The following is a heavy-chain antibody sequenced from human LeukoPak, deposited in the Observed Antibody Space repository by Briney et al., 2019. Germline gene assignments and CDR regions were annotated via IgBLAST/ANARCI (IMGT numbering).Heavy chain of an antibody. J-gene: IGHJ4*02. V-gene: IGHV4-59*01. CDR2: VSYSGPS. CDR3: ARGRRFHASGTYSSAAPDY. CDR1: TDSISPFF. Sequence: SETLSLTRTVSTDSISPFFWNWIRQSPGKGLEWIGYVSYSGPSSYNPSLKSRVTISIDTSKNQFSLNLNSVTAADTALYYCARGRRFHASGTYSSAAPDYWGQGILVTVSS. D-gene: IGHD3-10*01.